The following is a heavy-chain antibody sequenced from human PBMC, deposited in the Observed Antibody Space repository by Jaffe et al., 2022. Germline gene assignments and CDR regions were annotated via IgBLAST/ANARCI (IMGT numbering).Heavy chain of an antibody. Sequence: QVQLQESGPGLVKPSQTLSLTCTVSGGSISSGSYYWSWIRQPAGKGLEWIGRIYTSGSTNYNPSLKSRVTISVDTSKNQFSLKLSSVTAADTAVYYCAREESSWLRLDYYFDYWGQGTLVTVSS. V-gene: IGHV4-61*02. CDR2: IYTSGST. CDR1: GGSISSGSYY. J-gene: IGHJ4*02. D-gene: IGHD5-12*01. CDR3: AREESSWLRLDYYFDY.